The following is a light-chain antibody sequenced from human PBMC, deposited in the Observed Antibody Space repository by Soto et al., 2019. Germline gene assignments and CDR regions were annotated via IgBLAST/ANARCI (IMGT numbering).Light chain of an antibody. J-gene: IGLJ2*01. CDR3: GTWDNSLSAGV. Sequence: QSVLTQPPSVSAAPGQKVTISCSGSSSNIGNNFVSWFQQLPGAAPKLLIFESNKRRSGIPDRFSGSKSGTSATLGITGLQTGDEADYYCGTWDNSLSAGVFGGGTKLTVL. CDR2: ESN. V-gene: IGLV1-51*02. CDR1: SSNIGNNF.